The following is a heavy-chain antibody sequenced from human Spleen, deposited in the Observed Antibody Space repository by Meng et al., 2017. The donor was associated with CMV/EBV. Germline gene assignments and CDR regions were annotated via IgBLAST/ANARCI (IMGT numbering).Heavy chain of an antibody. D-gene: IGHD1-7*01. J-gene: IGHJ4*02. CDR2: INHSGST. CDR1: GGSFSGYY. Sequence: QVQLQQWGAGLLKPSETLSLTCAVYGGSFSGYYWSWIRQPPGKGLEWIGEINHSGSTNYNPSLKSRVTISVDTSKNQFSLKLSSVTAADTAVYYCARGRINCNYGIDYWGQGTLVTVSS. CDR3: ARGRINCNYGIDY. V-gene: IGHV4-34*01.